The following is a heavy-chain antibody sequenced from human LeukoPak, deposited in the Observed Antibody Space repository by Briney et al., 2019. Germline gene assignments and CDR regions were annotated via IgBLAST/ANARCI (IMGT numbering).Heavy chain of an antibody. CDR1: GGSISSSSYY. CDR2: IYYSGST. Sequence: SETLSLTCTVSGGSISSSSYYWGWIRQPPGKGLEWLGSIYYSGSTYYNPSLKSRVTISVDTSKNQFSLKLSSVTAADTAVYYCARLLESTRSFDYWGQGTLVTVSS. CDR3: ARLLESTRSFDY. V-gene: IGHV4-39*01. D-gene: IGHD5/OR15-5a*01. J-gene: IGHJ4*02.